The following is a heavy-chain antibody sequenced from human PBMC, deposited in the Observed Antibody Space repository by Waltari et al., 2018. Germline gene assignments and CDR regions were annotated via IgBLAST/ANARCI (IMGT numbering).Heavy chain of an antibody. Sequence: EVQLVESGGGLVQPGGSLRLSCAASGFTFSSYSMHWVRQAPGKGLEYVSAISSNGGSTYYANSVKGRFTISRDNSKNTLYLQMGSLRAEDMAVYYCASYDYWGQGTLVTVSS. CDR1: GFTFSSYS. CDR3: ASYDY. J-gene: IGHJ4*02. V-gene: IGHV3-64*01. CDR2: ISSNGGST.